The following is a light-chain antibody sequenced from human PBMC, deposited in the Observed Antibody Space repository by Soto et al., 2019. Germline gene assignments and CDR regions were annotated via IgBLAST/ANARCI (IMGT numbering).Light chain of an antibody. CDR1: SSDVGGYDY. Sequence: QSALTQPASVSGSPGQSITISCTGTSSDVGGYDYVSWYQQHPGKAPKLMIYDVTNRPSGVSNRFSGSKSGNTASLTISGLQAEDEADYYCSSYTASSTPHYVFGTGTKVTVL. CDR2: DVT. V-gene: IGLV2-14*01. CDR3: SSYTASSTPHYV. J-gene: IGLJ1*01.